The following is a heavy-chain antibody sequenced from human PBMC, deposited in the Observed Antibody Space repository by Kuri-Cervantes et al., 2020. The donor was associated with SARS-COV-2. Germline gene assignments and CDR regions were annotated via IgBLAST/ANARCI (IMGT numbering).Heavy chain of an antibody. CDR2: IYHSGST. J-gene: IGHJ4*02. V-gene: IGHV4-38-2*01. CDR1: GYSISSGHY. CDR3: ARYGPPRYYFDY. Sequence: SQTLSLTCAVSGYSISSGHYWGWIRQPPEKGLEWIGSIYHSGSTYYNPSLKSRVTISVDTSKNQFSLKLSSVTAADTAVYYCARYGPPRYYFDYWGQGTLVTVSS. D-gene: IGHD4-17*01.